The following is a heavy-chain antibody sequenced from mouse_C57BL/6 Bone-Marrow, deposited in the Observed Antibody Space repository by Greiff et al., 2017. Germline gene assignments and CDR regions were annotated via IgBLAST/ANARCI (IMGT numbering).Heavy chain of an antibody. CDR1: GFTFSDYY. Sequence: EVQVVESGGGLVQPGGSLKLSCAASGFTFSDYYMYWVRQTPEKRLEWVAYISNGGGSTYYPDTVKGRFTIARDNAKNTLYLQMSRLKSEDTARYYCARMVTTSLYYAMDYWGQGTSVTVSS. V-gene: IGHV5-12*01. CDR2: ISNGGGST. J-gene: IGHJ4*01. D-gene: IGHD2-3*01. CDR3: ARMVTTSLYYAMDY.